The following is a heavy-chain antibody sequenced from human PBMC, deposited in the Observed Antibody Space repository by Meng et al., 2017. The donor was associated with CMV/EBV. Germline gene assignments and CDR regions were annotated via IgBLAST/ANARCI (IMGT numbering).Heavy chain of an antibody. CDR2: IYYSGST. CDR1: CGSISSGDYY. CDR3: ARELDYDYVWGSYRYSVGYFDY. J-gene: IGHJ4*02. D-gene: IGHD3-16*02. Sequence: LQESRPRQVKPSQALSLTRTVSCGSISSGDYYWGWIRQPPGKGLEWIGYIYYSGSTYYNPSLKSRVTISVDTSKNQFSLKLSSVTAADTAVYYCARELDYDYVWGSYRYSVGYFDYWGQGTLVTVSS. V-gene: IGHV4-30-4*08.